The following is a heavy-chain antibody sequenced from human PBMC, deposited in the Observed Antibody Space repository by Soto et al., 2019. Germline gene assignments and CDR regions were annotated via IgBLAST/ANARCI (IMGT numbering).Heavy chain of an antibody. CDR3: ARDRLLIYYDSSSXDY. V-gene: IGHV3-33*01. Sequence: GGSLRLSCAASGFTFSNYGMHWVRQAPGKGLEWVAVIWYDGSNKYYADAVKGRFTISRDNSKNTLFLHMNSLRAEDTAVYYCARDRLLIYYDSSSXDYWGQGTLVTVSS. CDR1: GFTFSNYG. J-gene: IGHJ4*02. CDR2: IWYDGSNK. D-gene: IGHD3-22*01.